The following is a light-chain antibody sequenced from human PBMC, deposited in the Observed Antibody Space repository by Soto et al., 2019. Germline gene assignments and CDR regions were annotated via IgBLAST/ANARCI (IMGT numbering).Light chain of an antibody. V-gene: IGKV3-11*01. CDR1: QSVSSY. CDR3: QQRSNWPPYT. J-gene: IGKJ2*01. CDR2: DAS. Sequence: EIVLTQSPATLSLCPGERATLSCRASQSVSSYLAWYQQKPGQAPRLLIYDASNRATGITARFSGSGSGTDFTLTISSLEPEDFAVYYCQQRSNWPPYTFGQGTKLEIK.